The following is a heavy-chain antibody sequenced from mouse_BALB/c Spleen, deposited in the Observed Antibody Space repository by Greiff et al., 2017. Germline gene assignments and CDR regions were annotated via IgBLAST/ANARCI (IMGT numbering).Heavy chain of an antibody. CDR1: GFTFSSYA. CDR2: ISSGGST. Sequence: EVHLVESGGGLVKPGGSLKLSCAASGFTFSSYAMSWVRQTPEKRLEWVASISSGGSTYYPDSVKGRFTISRDNARNILYLQMSSLRSEDTAMYYCARDGYAGAMDYWGQGTSVTVSS. CDR3: ARDGYAGAMDY. V-gene: IGHV5-6-5*01. J-gene: IGHJ4*01. D-gene: IGHD1-2*01.